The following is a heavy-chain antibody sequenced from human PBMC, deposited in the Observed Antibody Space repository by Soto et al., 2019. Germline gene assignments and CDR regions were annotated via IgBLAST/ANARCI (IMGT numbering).Heavy chain of an antibody. Sequence: SETPSLTCAVSGGSISSGGYSWSWIRQPPGKGLEWIGYIYHSGSTYYNPSLKSRVTISVDRSKNQFSLKLSSVTAADTAVYYCARIHGNDVDSWGQGTLVTVSS. D-gene: IGHD1-1*01. CDR2: IYHSGST. J-gene: IGHJ4*02. CDR1: GGSISSGGYS. CDR3: ARIHGNDVDS. V-gene: IGHV4-30-2*01.